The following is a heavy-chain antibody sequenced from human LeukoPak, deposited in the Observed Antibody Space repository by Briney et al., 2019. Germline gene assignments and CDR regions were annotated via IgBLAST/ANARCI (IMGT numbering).Heavy chain of an antibody. CDR3: ARGITGTTRRWYIDYYGMDV. CDR2: IYYSGST. V-gene: IGHV4-59*01. Sequence: IPSETLSLTCTVSGGSISSYHWSWIRQPPGKGLEWIGYIYYSGSTNYNPSLKSRVTISVDTSKNQFSLKLSSVTAADTAVYYCARGITGTTRRWYIDYYGMDVWGQGTTVTVSS. J-gene: IGHJ6*02. CDR1: GGSISSYH. D-gene: IGHD1-7*01.